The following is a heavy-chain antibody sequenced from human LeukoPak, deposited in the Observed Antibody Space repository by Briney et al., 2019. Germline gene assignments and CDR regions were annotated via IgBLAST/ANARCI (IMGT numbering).Heavy chain of an antibody. CDR1: GGSISSYY. J-gene: IGHJ4*02. D-gene: IGHD6-19*01. Sequence: SETLSLTCTVSGGSISSYYWSWIRQPAGKGLEWIGRIYTSGSTNYNPSLKSRVTMSVDTSKNQFSLKVTSVTAADTAVYYCARTWQWLPLDSWGQGTLVTVSS. V-gene: IGHV4-4*07. CDR2: IYTSGST. CDR3: ARTWQWLPLDS.